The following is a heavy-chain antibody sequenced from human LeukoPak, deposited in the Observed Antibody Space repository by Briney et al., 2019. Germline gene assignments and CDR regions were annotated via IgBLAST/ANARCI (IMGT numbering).Heavy chain of an antibody. D-gene: IGHD6-19*01. CDR3: ARSAGYSSA. CDR1: GGSFSGYY. V-gene: IGHV4-34*01. Sequence: SETLSLTCAVYGGSFSGYYWSWLRQPPGKGLEWIGEINHSGSANYNSSLKSRVTLSIDTSKNQFSLILSSVTAADTAVYYCARSAGYSSAWGQGTRVTVSS. J-gene: IGHJ5*02. CDR2: INHSGSA.